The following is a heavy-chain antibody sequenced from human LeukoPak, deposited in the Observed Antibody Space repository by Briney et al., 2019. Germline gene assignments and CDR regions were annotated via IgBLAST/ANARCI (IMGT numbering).Heavy chain of an antibody. J-gene: IGHJ4*02. Sequence: PGGSLRLSCAASGLTFSSYSMNWVRQAPGKGLEWVSSISSSSSYIYYADSVKGRFTISRDNAKNSLYLQMNSLRAEDTAVYYCARGSSFTYYYDSSGYMVDYWGQGTLVTVSS. CDR1: GLTFSSYS. V-gene: IGHV3-21*01. D-gene: IGHD3-22*01. CDR3: ARGSSFTYYYDSSGYMVDY. CDR2: ISSSSSYI.